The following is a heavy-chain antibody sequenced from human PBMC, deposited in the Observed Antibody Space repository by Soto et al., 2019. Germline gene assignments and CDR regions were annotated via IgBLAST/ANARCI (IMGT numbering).Heavy chain of an antibody. CDR1: GGSISSGDYY. CDR2: IYYSGST. D-gene: IGHD1-26*01. J-gene: IGHJ5*02. Sequence: QVQLQESGPGLVKPSQTLSLTCTVSGGSISSGDYYWSWIRQPPGKGLEWIGYIYYSGSTYYNPSLKSXXTXSAXTSKNQFSLKLSSVTAADTAVYYCARAVGREGIDPWGQGTLVTVSS. V-gene: IGHV4-30-4*01. CDR3: ARAVGREGIDP.